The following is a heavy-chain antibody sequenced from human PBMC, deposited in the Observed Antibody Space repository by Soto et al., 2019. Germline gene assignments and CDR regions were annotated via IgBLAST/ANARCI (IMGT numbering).Heavy chain of an antibody. CDR1: GFTFNSYA. J-gene: IGHJ3*02. CDR3: TKDHFKENGVFDAFEI. CDR2: IGGSGRDDI. Sequence: EVHLLESGGGLVQPGGSLRLSCAASGFTFNSYAMYWVRQAPGKGLEWVSSIGGSGRDDIYYADSVKGRFTISRDNSKNVLFLQLNSLRADDTAVYYCTKDHFKENGVFDAFEIWGQGTMVTVSS. V-gene: IGHV3-23*01. D-gene: IGHD2-8*01.